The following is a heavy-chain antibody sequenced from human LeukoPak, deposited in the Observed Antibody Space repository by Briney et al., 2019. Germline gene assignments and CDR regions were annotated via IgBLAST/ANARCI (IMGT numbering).Heavy chain of an antibody. CDR2: INARGDT. J-gene: IGHJ5*02. CDR1: GWSFNDYY. Sequence: SETLSLTCAVYGWSFNDYYWNWVRQPPGKGLEWIGEINARGDTNYNPSLKRRVTISVDSSKNQFSLTLTSMIAADTAIHYCARGQVPAARGYNWFDPWGQGTLVTVSS. CDR3: ARGQVPAARGYNWFDP. V-gene: IGHV4-34*01. D-gene: IGHD2-2*01.